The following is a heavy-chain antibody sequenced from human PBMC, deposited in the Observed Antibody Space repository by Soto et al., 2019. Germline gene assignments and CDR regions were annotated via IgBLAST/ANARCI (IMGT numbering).Heavy chain of an antibody. CDR1: GFTFSSYS. V-gene: IGHV3-48*04. CDR2: ISSSSSTI. J-gene: IGHJ3*02. D-gene: IGHD2-2*01. CDR3: ARDRGCSSTSCYDAFDI. Sequence: GGSLRLSCAASGFTFSSYSMNWVRQAPGKGLEWVSYISSSSSTIYYADSVKGRFTISRDNAKNSLYLQMNSLRAEDTAVYYWARDRGCSSTSCYDAFDIWGQGTMVTVSS.